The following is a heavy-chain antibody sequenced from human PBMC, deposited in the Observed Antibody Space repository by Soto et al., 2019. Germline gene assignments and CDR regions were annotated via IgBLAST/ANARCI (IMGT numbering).Heavy chain of an antibody. CDR1: GFTFSSNW. Sequence: EVQLVESGGGLVQPGGSLRLSCAASGFTFSSNWMHWVRQAPGKGLVWVSRINTDGSTTSYADSVKGRFTISRDNAGNTLYLQMNSLRAEDTAVYYCARRGIGSLDNWGQGTLVTVST. CDR3: ARRGIGSLDN. V-gene: IGHV3-74*01. CDR2: INTDGSTT. J-gene: IGHJ4*02. D-gene: IGHD3-10*01.